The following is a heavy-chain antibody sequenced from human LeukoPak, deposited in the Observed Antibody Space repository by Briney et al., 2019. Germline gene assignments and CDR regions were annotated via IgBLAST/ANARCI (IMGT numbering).Heavy chain of an antibody. J-gene: IGHJ3*02. CDR2: MNPHSGNT. Sequence: ASVKVSCKASGYSFTSYDIHWVRQTTGQGLEWMGWMNPHSGNTGYAQQFQGRVSITRDTSITTAYMELSSLRSEDTAVYYCAMISGWYHHAYDIWGQGTMVTVSS. V-gene: IGHV1-8*02. D-gene: IGHD6-13*01. CDR3: AMISGWYHHAYDI. CDR1: GYSFTSYD.